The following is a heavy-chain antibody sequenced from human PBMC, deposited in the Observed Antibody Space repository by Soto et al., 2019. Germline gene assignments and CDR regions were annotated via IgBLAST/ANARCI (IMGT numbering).Heavy chain of an antibody. CDR2: IKKDGSVK. Sequence: EVQLVESGGGLVQPGGSLRLSCEASGFSFSSYWMNWVRQAPGKGLEWVAIIKKDGSVKYYVDSVKGRFTISRDNAKTSLYLQMDGPRAEDTAVYYCAGGSGWLIDYWGRGTLVTVSS. CDR3: AGGSGWLIDY. J-gene: IGHJ4*02. CDR1: GFSFSSYW. D-gene: IGHD6-19*01. V-gene: IGHV3-7*03.